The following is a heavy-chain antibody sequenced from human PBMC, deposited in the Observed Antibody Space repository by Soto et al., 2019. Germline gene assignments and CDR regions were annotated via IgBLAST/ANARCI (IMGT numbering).Heavy chain of an antibody. CDR1: GYSLSEIG. J-gene: IGHJ6*02. D-gene: IGHD6-19*01. V-gene: IGHV1-24*01. CDR2: FDPEHVEP. Sequence: QVRLEQSGAEVKNPGAAVKVSCKVSGYSLSEIGMNWVRQAPGKGLEWMGGFDPEHVEPIYAQRFQGRVTMTEDSSTDTAYMELRSLRSEDAAVYYCAISTPVTVGGMTAYYSAYYGMDVWGQGTTVTVSS. CDR3: AISTPVTVGGMTAYYSAYYGMDV.